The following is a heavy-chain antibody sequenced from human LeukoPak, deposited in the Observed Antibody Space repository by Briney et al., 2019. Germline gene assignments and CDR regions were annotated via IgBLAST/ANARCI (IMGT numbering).Heavy chain of an antibody. CDR3: ARVLVVPAAGYYHYAMDV. D-gene: IGHD2-2*01. J-gene: IGHJ6*02. V-gene: IGHV5-10-1*01. Sequence: GESLKISCKGSGYSFTSSLIRWGRQMPGKGLEWMGRNGASDSYSNYSPSFQGHVTISADKSISTAYLQWSSLKASDIAIYYCARVLVVPAAGYYHYAMDVWGQGTTVTVSS. CDR2: NGASDSYS. CDR1: GYSFTSSL.